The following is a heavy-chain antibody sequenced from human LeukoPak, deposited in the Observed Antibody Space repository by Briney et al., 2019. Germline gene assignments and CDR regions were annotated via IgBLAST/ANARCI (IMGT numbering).Heavy chain of an antibody. V-gene: IGHV1-69*05. CDR3: AGDYLPIAVAGPHLYYFDY. J-gene: IGHJ4*02. D-gene: IGHD6-13*01. CDR2: IIPIFGTA. CDR1: GGTFSSYA. Sequence: SVKVSCKASGGTFSSYAISWVRQSPGQGLEWMGGIIPIFGTANYAQKFQGRVTITTDESTSTAYMELSSLRSEDTAVYYCAGDYLPIAVAGPHLYYFDYWGQGTLVTVSS.